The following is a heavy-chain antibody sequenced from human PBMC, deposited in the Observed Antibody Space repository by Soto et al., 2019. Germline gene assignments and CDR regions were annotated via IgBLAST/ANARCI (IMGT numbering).Heavy chain of an antibody. CDR3: ARHEESSSHSYGMDV. V-gene: IGHV5-51*01. Sequence: PGESLKISCKASGCSFTTYWVAWVRQMPGKGLEWIGIIHPGDSNIKYSPSFRGQVTISADRSSSTAYLQWSSLKASDTAIYYCARHEESSSHSYGMDVWGQGTTVTVSS. D-gene: IGHD2-2*01. CDR1: GCSFTTYW. J-gene: IGHJ6*02. CDR2: IHPGDSNI.